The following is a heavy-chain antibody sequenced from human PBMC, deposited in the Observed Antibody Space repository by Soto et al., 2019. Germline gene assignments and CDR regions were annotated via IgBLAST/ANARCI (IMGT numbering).Heavy chain of an antibody. CDR3: SRDLVSGYDPGDY. CDR1: GDTFTIFA. CDR2: LIPTIGTT. D-gene: IGHD5-12*01. V-gene: IGHV1-69*12. Sequence: QVQLVQSGAEVKKPGSSVKVSCKASGDTFTIFAISWVRQAPGQGLEWMGGLIPTIGTTNYAQRFQRRITITGDESTGTAYMELSSLKSEDTAVYYCSRDLVSGYDPGDYRGQGTLVTVSS. J-gene: IGHJ4*02.